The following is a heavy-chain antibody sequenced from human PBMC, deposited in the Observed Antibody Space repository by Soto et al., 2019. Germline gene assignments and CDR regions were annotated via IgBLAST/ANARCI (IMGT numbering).Heavy chain of an antibody. CDR2: FDPEDGET. J-gene: IGHJ3*02. CDR3: ATYFPRSDMTYAFDI. V-gene: IGHV1-24*01. CDR1: GYTLTELS. Sequence: XSVKVSCKGSGYTLTELSMHWVRQAPGKGLEWMGGFDPEDGETIYAQKFQGRVTMTEDTSTDTAYMELSSLRSEYTAVYYCATYFPRSDMTYAFDIWGQGTMVTVSS. D-gene: IGHD2-21*02.